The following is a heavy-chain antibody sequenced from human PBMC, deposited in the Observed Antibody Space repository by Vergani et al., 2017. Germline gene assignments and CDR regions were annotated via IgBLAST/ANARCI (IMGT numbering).Heavy chain of an antibody. J-gene: IGHJ6*04. CDR2: IRDKAYNYAT. V-gene: IGHV3-73*02. CDR3: FYDFWAGYDSGDV. CDR1: GLTFSDSA. Sequence: EMHLVESGGGLVQPGESLKLSCATSGLTFSDSAIHWVRQTSGKGLEWIGRIRDKAYNYATVYAVSVKGRFTIYRDDSKKTAYLQMNGLTTEDTAVYYCFYDFWAGYDSGDVWGKGTTVTVSS. D-gene: IGHD3/OR15-3a*01.